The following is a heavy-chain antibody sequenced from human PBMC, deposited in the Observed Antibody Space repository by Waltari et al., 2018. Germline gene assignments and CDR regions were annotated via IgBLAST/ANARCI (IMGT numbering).Heavy chain of an antibody. Sequence: EVQLVESGGGLVKPGGSLRLSCAASGFTFRRYNMNWVRQAPGKGLEWVSSISSSSSYTHYADSVKGRFTISRDNAKNSLYLQMNSLRAEDTAVYYCATGGWGFYLDYWGQGTLVTVSS. CDR1: GFTFRRYN. CDR3: ATGGWGFYLDY. V-gene: IGHV3-21*01. CDR2: ISSSSSYT. J-gene: IGHJ4*02. D-gene: IGHD7-27*01.